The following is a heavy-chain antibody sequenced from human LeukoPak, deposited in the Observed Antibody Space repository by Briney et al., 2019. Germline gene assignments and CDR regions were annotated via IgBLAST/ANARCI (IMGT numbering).Heavy chain of an antibody. CDR1: GGSISSNY. D-gene: IGHD3-22*01. CDR2: IYSSGNT. Sequence: SETLSLTCTVSGGSISSNYWSWIRQPAGKGLEYIGRIYSSGNTNYNPSLKSRITMSVDTSKNQFSPLLHSVTAADTAVYYCARVWLSSGSYWYFDFWGRGTLVIVSS. J-gene: IGHJ2*01. V-gene: IGHV4-4*07. CDR3: ARVWLSSGSYWYFDF.